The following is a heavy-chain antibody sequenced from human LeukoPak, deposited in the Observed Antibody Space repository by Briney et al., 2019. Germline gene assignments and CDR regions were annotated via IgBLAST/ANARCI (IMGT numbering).Heavy chain of an antibody. CDR1: GGSISSYY. Sequence: SETLSLTCTVSGGSISSYYWSWIRQPPGKGLEWIGYIYYSGSTYYNPSLKSRVTISVDTSKNQFSLKLSSVTAADTAVYYCASEDYAFDIWGQGTMVTVSS. D-gene: IGHD6-25*01. J-gene: IGHJ3*02. CDR3: ASEDYAFDI. CDR2: IYYSGST. V-gene: IGHV4-59*06.